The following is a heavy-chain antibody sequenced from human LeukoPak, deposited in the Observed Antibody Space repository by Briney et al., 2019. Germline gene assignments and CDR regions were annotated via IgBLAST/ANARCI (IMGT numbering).Heavy chain of an antibody. D-gene: IGHD3-10*01. J-gene: IGHJ4*02. Sequence: GGSLRLSCAASGFTFSDYYMSWIRQAPGKGLEWVSYISPSGRHTNYADSVKGRFTISRDNAKNSLYLQMNSLRAEDTAVYYCARDSSGSDHFDYWGQGTLVTVSS. CDR2: ISPSGRHT. CDR3: ARDSSGSDHFDY. CDR1: GFTFSDYY. V-gene: IGHV3-11*06.